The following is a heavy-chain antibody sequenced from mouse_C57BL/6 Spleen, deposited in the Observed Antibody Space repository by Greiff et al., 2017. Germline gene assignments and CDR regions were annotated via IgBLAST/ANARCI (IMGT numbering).Heavy chain of an antibody. CDR3: ARRPGTSWYFDG. D-gene: IGHD4-1*01. CDR2: ISSGSSTI. CDR1: GFTFSDYG. V-gene: IGHV5-17*01. Sequence: EVKLMESGGGLVKPGGSLKLSCAASGFTFSDYGMHWVRQAPEKGLEWVAYISSGSSTIYYADTVKGRFTISRDNAKNTLFLQMTSLRSEDTAMYYCARRPGTSWYFDGWGTGTTVTVSS. J-gene: IGHJ1*03.